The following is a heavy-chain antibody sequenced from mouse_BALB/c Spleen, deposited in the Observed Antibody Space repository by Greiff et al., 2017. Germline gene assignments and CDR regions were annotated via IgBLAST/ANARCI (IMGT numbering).Heavy chain of an antibody. Sequence: EVLLVESGGGLVQPGGSRKLSCAASGFTFSSFGMHWVRQAPEKGLEWVAYISSGSSTIYYADTVKGRFTISSDNPKNTLFLQMTSLRSEDTAMYYCATLYGYYFDYWGQGTTLTVSS. V-gene: IGHV5-17*02. CDR2: ISSGSSTI. D-gene: IGHD1-2*01. CDR1: GFTFSSFG. CDR3: ATLYGYYFDY. J-gene: IGHJ2*01.